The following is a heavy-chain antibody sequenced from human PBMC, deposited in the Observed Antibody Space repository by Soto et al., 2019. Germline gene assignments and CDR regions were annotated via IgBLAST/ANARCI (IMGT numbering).Heavy chain of an antibody. D-gene: IGHD3-16*01. J-gene: IGHJ4*02. CDR1: GFTFSTYW. CDR3: VCGGNFFIY. V-gene: IGHV3-7*01. CDR2: MDQDGIET. Sequence: EVQLVESGGGLVQPGGSLRLSCAASGFTFSTYWMTWVRQPPGKGLEWVANMDQDGIETYYVDSVRGRFTVSRDNAKNSLYLQMNSLRVEDTAVYYCVCGGNFFIYWGQGTLVTVSP.